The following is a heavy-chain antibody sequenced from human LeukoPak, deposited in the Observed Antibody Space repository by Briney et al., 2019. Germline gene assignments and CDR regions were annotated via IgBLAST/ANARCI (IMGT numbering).Heavy chain of an antibody. CDR1: GFTFSSYS. J-gene: IGHJ4*02. Sequence: GGSLRLSCAASGFTFSSYSMNWVRQAPGKGLEWVSSISSSSSYIYYADSVKGRFTISRDNAKNSLYLQMDSLRAEDTAVYYCARVISGWLGGYWGQGTLVTVSS. V-gene: IGHV3-21*01. CDR3: ARVISGWLGGY. D-gene: IGHD5-24*01. CDR2: ISSSSSYI.